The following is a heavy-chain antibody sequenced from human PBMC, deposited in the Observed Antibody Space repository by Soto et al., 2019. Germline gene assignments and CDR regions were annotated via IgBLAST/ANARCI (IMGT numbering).Heavy chain of an antibody. D-gene: IGHD5-18*01. V-gene: IGHV4-39*01. Sequence: PSETLSLTCTVSGGSISSTSYYWGWIRQPPGKGLEWIGSMYYGGTTYYNPSLKSRVTISVDTSKNQFSLKLRSVTAAGTAVYYCARSKSPPSWERGYRYGQTPVAHWGQGTLVTVSS. J-gene: IGHJ4*02. CDR3: ARSKSPPSWERGYRYGQTPVAH. CDR1: GGSISSTSYY. CDR2: MYYGGTT.